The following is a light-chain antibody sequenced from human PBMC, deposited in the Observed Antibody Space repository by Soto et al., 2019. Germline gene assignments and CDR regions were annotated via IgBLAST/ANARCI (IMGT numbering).Light chain of an antibody. Sequence: QSALTQPPSASGSPGQSVTISCTGTSSDVGGYTSVSWYQQHPGKAPKLVIYEVSDRPSGVSSRFSGSKSGNTASLTISGLQAEDEADYYCSSYTSDSTYVFGTGTKLTVL. V-gene: IGLV2-14*01. CDR1: SSDVGGYTS. J-gene: IGLJ1*01. CDR2: EVS. CDR3: SSYTSDSTYV.